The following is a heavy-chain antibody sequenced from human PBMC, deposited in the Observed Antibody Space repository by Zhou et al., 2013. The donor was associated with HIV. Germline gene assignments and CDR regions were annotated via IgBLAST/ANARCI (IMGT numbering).Heavy chain of an antibody. J-gene: IGHJ5*02. D-gene: IGHD2-2*01. V-gene: IGHV4-4*09. CDR1: GGSISNYY. Sequence: QVQLQESGPGLVKPSETLSLTCTVSGGSISNYYWSWIRQPPGKGLEWIGYIYTSGSTNYNPSLKSRVTISVDTSKNQFSLKLSSVTVADTAVYYCARELRMGYCTSASCHDWFDPWGQGTLVTVSS. CDR3: ARELRMGYCTSASCHDWFDP. CDR2: IYTSGST.